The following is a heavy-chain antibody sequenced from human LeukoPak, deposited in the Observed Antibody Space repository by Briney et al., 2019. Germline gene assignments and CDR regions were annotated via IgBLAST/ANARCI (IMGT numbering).Heavy chain of an antibody. CDR1: GYSFTSYW. CDR3: ARLGSISSGWYEHYFDY. CDR2: IYPGDSDT. J-gene: IGHJ4*02. V-gene: IGHV5-51*01. Sequence: GESLKISCKGSGYSFTSYWIGWVGRMPGKGLGWMGIIYPGDSDTRYSPSFQGQVTISADKSISTAYLQWSSLKASDTAMYYCARLGSISSGWYEHYFDYWGQGTLVTVSS. D-gene: IGHD6-19*01.